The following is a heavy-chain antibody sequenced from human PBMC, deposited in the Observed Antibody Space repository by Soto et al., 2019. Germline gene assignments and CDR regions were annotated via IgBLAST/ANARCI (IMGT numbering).Heavy chain of an antibody. J-gene: IGHJ6*02. D-gene: IGHD2-2*01. CDR2: IIPIFGTA. V-gene: IGHV1-69*13. CDR1: GGTFSSYA. CDR3: ARDNIVVVPAAMAPGNYYYGMDV. Sequence: SVKVSCKASGGTFSSYAISWVRQAPGQGLEWMGGIIPIFGTANYAQKFQGRVTITADESTSTAYMELSSLRSEDTAVYYCARDNIVVVPAAMAPGNYYYGMDVWGQGTTVTVSS.